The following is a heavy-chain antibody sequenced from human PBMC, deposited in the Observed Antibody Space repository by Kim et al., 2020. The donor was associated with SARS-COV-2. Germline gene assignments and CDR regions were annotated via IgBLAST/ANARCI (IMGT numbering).Heavy chain of an antibody. J-gene: IGHJ3*02. V-gene: IGHV3-33*01. D-gene: IGHD3-22*01. CDR3: AREPYYYDSSGYYPGRAFDI. CDR1: GFTFSSYG. Sequence: GGSLRLSCAASGFTFSSYGMHWVRQAPGKGLEWVAVIWYDGSNKYYADSVKGRFTISRDNSKNTLYLQMNSLRAEDTAVYYCAREPYYYDSSGYYPGRAFDIWGQGTMVTVSS. CDR2: IWYDGSNK.